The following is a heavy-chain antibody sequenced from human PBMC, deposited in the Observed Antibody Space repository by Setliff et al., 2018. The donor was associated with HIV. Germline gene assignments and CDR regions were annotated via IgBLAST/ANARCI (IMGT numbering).Heavy chain of an antibody. Sequence: SLRLSCAASGFTFSDYSMNWFRQTPGKGLEWVSYISSSSSTIYYADSVKGRFTISRDNAKNSLYLQMNSLRAEDTAVYYCAKGPMAVAGMGYYFDYWGQGTLVTVSS. CDR2: ISSSSSTI. J-gene: IGHJ4*02. V-gene: IGHV3-48*01. CDR1: GFTFSDYS. D-gene: IGHD6-19*01. CDR3: AKGPMAVAGMGYYFDY.